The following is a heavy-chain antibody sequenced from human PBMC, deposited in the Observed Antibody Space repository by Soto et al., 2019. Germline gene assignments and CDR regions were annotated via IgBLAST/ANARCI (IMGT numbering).Heavy chain of an antibody. CDR1: GFRFDDYA. CDR2: INWNSDTI. J-gene: IGHJ4*02. V-gene: IGHV3-9*01. D-gene: IGHD3-10*01. CDR3: AMSNSNDLYYHFAS. Sequence: EVQLVESGGGSVQPGGSLRLSCVASGFRFDDYAMHWVRQRPGKGLEWVSGINWNSDTIGYDDSVKGRFIVSRDNAEGSLLLQMSSLRAEATALYFCAMSNSNDLYYHFASWCQGTPVTVS.